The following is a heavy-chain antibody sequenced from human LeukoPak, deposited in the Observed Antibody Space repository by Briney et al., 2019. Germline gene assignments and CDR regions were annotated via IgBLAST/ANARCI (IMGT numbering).Heavy chain of an antibody. Sequence: PSETLSLTCAVYGGSFSGYYWSWIRQPPGKGLEWIGEINHSGSTNYNPSLKSRVTISVDTSKNQFSLKLSSVTAADTAVYYCASLRSGYWGQGTLVTVSS. CDR2: INHSGST. D-gene: IGHD3-3*01. CDR3: ASLRSGY. J-gene: IGHJ4*02. CDR1: GGSFSGYY. V-gene: IGHV4-34*01.